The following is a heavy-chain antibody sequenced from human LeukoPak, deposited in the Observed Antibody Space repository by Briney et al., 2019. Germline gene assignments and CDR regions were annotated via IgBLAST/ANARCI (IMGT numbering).Heavy chain of an antibody. J-gene: IGHJ4*02. V-gene: IGHV1-24*01. CDR3: ATSLSPLCDSSGYYYPFDY. CDR1: GYTLTELS. CDR2: FDPEDGET. D-gene: IGHD3-22*01. Sequence: ASVKVSCKVSGYTLTELSMHWVRQAPGKGLEWMGGFDPEDGETIYAQKFQGRVTMTEDTSTDTAYMELSSLRSEDTAVYYCATSLSPLCDSSGYYYPFDYWGQGTLVTVSS.